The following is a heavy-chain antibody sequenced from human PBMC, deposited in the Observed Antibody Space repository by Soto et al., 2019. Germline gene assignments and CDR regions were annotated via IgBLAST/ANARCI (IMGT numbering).Heavy chain of an antibody. V-gene: IGHV3-30*18. CDR2: ISHDGSDK. Sequence: PGGSLRLSCAASGFTFNNFWMSWVRQAPGKGLEWVAVISHDGSDKYYADSMKGRFIISRDNSENTLFLNMNSLKPEDTAVYYCAKENQHLVHDYWGQGTLVTVSS. CDR3: AKENQHLVHDY. D-gene: IGHD6-13*01. J-gene: IGHJ4*02. CDR1: GFTFNNFW.